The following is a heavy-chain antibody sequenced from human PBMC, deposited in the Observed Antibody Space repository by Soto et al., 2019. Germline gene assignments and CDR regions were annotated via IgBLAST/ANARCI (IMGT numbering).Heavy chain of an antibody. CDR3: ARGTPIAAAGPYNWFDP. Sequence: EVQLVESGGGLVQPGGSLRLSCAASGFTFSSYWMSWVRQAPGKGLEWVANIKQDGSEKYYVDSVKGRFTISRDNAKNSLYLQMNSLRAEDTAVYYCARGTPIAAAGPYNWFDPWGQGTLVTVSS. J-gene: IGHJ5*02. V-gene: IGHV3-7*01. CDR2: IKQDGSEK. D-gene: IGHD6-13*01. CDR1: GFTFSSYW.